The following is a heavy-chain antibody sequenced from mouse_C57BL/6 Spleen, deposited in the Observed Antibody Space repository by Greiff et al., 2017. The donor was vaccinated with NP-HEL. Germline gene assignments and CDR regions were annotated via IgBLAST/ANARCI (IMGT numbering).Heavy chain of an antibody. V-gene: IGHV3-6*01. Sequence: EVKLMESGPGLVKPSQSLSLTCSVTGYSITSGYYWNWIRQFPGNKLEWMGYISYDGSNNYNPSLKNRISITRDTSKNQFFLKLNSVTTEDTATYYCAREGGALRRGAMDYWGQGTSVTVSS. D-gene: IGHD2-12*01. CDR3: AREGGALRRGAMDY. J-gene: IGHJ4*01. CDR1: GYSITSGYY. CDR2: ISYDGSN.